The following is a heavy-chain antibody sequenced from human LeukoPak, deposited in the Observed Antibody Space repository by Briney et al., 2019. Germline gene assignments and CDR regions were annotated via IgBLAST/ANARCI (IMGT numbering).Heavy chain of an antibody. CDR3: ARVVAGSVFNYGMDV. D-gene: IGHD6-19*01. Sequence: GGSLRLSCAASGFTFSSYWMHWVRQAPGKGLQWVAVILYDGSSRYYADSVKGRFIISRDNSKSTLYLQMNSLTAEDTAVYYCARVVAGSVFNYGMDVWGQGTTVTVSS. CDR1: GFTFSSYW. J-gene: IGHJ6*02. CDR2: ILYDGSSR. V-gene: IGHV3-30*01.